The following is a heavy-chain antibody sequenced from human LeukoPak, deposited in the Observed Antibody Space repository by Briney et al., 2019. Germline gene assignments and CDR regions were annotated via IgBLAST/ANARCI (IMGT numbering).Heavy chain of an antibody. D-gene: IGHD2-2*01. CDR1: GGSISSYY. V-gene: IGHV4-59*08. CDR3: ARLNVVVPAALRVSYYGMDV. CDR2: IYYSGST. J-gene: IGHJ6*02. Sequence: SETLSLTCTVSGGSISSYYWSWIRQPPGKGLEWIGYIYYSGSTNYNPSLKSRVTISVDTSKNQFSLKLSSVTAADTAVYYCARLNVVVPAALRVSYYGMDVWGQGTTVTVSS.